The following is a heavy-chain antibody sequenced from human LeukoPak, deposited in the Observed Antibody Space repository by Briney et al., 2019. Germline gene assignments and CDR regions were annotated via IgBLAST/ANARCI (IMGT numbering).Heavy chain of an antibody. CDR2: ISGSGGSI. V-gene: IGHV3-23*01. CDR1: GFTFSSSA. CDR3: AKIPYSSGLNGGINI. D-gene: IGHD6-19*01. Sequence: PGGSLRLSCAASGFTFSSSAIGWVRQASGKGLEWVSAISGSGGSIYYADSVKGRFTISRDNSKNTLYLQMNSLRAEDTAVYYCAKIPYSSGLNGGINIWGQGTMVTVSS. J-gene: IGHJ3*02.